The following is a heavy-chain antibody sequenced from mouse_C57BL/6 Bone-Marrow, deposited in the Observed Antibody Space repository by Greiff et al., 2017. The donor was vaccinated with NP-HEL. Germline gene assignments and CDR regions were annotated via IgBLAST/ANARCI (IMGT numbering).Heavy chain of an antibody. CDR3: TRGGDGYYLDY. Sequence: VQLQQSGAELVRPGASVTLSCKASGYTFTDYEMHWVKQTPVHGLEWIGAIDPETGGTAYNQKFKGKAILTADKSSSTAYMELRSLTSDDSAVYYCTRGGDGYYLDYWGQGTTLTVSS. CDR2: IDPETGGT. J-gene: IGHJ2*01. CDR1: GYTFTDYE. D-gene: IGHD2-3*01. V-gene: IGHV1-15*01.